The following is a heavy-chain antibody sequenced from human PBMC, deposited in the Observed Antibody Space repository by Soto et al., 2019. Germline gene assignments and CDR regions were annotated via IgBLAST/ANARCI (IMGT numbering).Heavy chain of an antibody. Sequence: ASVKVSCKASGDTFTRYSIHWMRLVPGQGLEWMGLINPSAGSTSNAQKFQGRVTMTRDTSTSTVYMELSSLRSEDTALYYCANARIGVDGNYFDYWGQGTLVTVSS. CDR3: ANARIGVDGNYFDY. CDR1: GDTFTRYS. J-gene: IGHJ4*02. CDR2: INPSAGST. V-gene: IGHV1-46*01. D-gene: IGHD6-19*01.